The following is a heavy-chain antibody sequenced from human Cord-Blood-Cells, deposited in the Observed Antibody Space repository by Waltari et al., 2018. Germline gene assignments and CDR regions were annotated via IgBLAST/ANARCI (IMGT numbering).Heavy chain of an antibody. V-gene: IGHV4-31*03. Sequence: QVQLQESGPGLVKPSQTLSLTCPVSGGSISSGGYYWSWTRQHPGKGLEWIGYIYYSGSTYYNPSLKSRVTISVDTSKNQFSLKLSSVTAADTAVYYCARLDDSSGYYFDYWGQGTLVTVSS. CDR1: GGSISSGGYY. CDR3: ARLDDSSGYYFDY. D-gene: IGHD3-22*01. J-gene: IGHJ4*02. CDR2: IYYSGST.